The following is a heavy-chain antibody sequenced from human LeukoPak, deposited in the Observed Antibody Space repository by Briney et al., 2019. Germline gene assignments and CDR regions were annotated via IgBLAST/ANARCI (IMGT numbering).Heavy chain of an antibody. Sequence: ASVKVSCKDSGYTFTSYAMNWVRQAPGQGLEWMGWINTNTGNPTYAQGFTGRFVFSLDTSVSTAYLQICSLKAEDTAVYYCARDGGRRAAASYYYYGMDVWGKGTTVTVSS. CDR1: GYTFTSYA. D-gene: IGHD2-2*01. V-gene: IGHV7-4-1*01. J-gene: IGHJ6*04. CDR2: INTNTGNP. CDR3: ARDGGRRAAASYYYYGMDV.